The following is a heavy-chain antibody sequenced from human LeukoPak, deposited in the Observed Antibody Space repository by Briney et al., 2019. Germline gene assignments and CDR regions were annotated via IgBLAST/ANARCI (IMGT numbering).Heavy chain of an antibody. CDR3: ARADLYCSSSGCARRAFDI. Sequence: PGGSLRLSCAASGFTFSSYSMNWVRQAPGKGLEWVSSISSSSSYIYYADSVKGRFTISRDNAKNSPYLQMNSLRAEDTAVYYCARADLYCSSSGCARRAFDIWGQGTMVTVSS. V-gene: IGHV3-21*01. D-gene: IGHD3-22*01. CDR2: ISSSSSYI. J-gene: IGHJ3*02. CDR1: GFTFSSYS.